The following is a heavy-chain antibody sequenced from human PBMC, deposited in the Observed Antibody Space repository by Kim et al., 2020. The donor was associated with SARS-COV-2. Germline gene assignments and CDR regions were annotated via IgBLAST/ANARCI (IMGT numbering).Heavy chain of an antibody. V-gene: IGHV3-9*01. J-gene: IGHJ2*01. CDR3: SKDPDL. CDR2: ISWNSGWI. Sequence: GGSLRLSCAASGFTFGDYDMHWVRQAPGKGLEWVSGISWNSGWIGYADSVKGRFTISRDNAKNSLYLQMNSLRAEDTALYYCSKDPDLWGRGTLVTVSS. CDR1: GFTFGDYD.